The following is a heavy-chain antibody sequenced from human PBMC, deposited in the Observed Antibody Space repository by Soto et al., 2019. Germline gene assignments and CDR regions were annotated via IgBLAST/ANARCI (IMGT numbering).Heavy chain of an antibody. V-gene: IGHV1-69*12. CDR1: GGTFSSYA. Sequence: QVQLVQSGAEVKKPGSSVKVSCKASGGTFSSYAISWVRQAPGQGLEWMGGIIPIFGTANYAQKFQGRVTITADESTSTAYMELSSLRSEDTAVYYCARDNVVVVAAPPSHGMDVWGQGTTVTVSS. CDR3: ARDNVVVVAAPPSHGMDV. J-gene: IGHJ6*02. D-gene: IGHD2-15*01. CDR2: IIPIFGTA.